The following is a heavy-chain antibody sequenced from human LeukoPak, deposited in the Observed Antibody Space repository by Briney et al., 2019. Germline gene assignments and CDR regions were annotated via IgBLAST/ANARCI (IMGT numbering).Heavy chain of an antibody. Sequence: ASVKVSCKASGYTFTSYDINWVRQATGQGLEWMGWMNPNSGYTGYAQKFQGRVIMTRNTSISTAYMELSSLRYEDTAVYYCARRGRASEIDYWGQGTLVTVSS. V-gene: IGHV1-8*01. CDR2: MNPNSGYT. J-gene: IGHJ4*02. CDR3: ARRGRASEIDY. D-gene: IGHD3-10*01. CDR1: GYTFTSYD.